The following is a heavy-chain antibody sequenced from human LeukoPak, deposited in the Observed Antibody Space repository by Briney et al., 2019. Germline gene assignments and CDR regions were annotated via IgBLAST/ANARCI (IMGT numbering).Heavy chain of an antibody. J-gene: IGHJ3*02. CDR3: AKDRGYSYGLSTI. V-gene: IGHV3-23*01. CDR2: ISGSGGST. Sequence: GGSLRLSCAASGFTFSSYAMSWVRQAPGKGLEWVSTISGSGGSTYYADSVKGRFTISRDNSKNTLYLQMNSLRAEDTAVYYCAKDRGYSYGLSTIWGQGTMVTISS. D-gene: IGHD5-18*01. CDR1: GFTFSSYA.